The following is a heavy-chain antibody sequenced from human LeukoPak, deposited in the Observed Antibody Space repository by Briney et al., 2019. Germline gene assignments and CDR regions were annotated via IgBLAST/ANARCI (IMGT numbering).Heavy chain of an antibody. CDR2: IYYSGST. D-gene: IGHD2-21*01. CDR3: ARSYSLDY. Sequence: PSETLSLTCTVSGGSISSSSYYWTWIRQPPGKGLEWIGSIYYSGSTYYNPSLKSRVTISVDTSKNQFSLKLSSVTAADTAVYYCARSYSLDYWGQGTLVTVSS. CDR1: GGSISSSSYY. V-gene: IGHV4-39*07. J-gene: IGHJ4*02.